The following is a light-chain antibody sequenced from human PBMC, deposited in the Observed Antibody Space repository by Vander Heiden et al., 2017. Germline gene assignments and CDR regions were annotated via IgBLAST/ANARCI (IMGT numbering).Light chain of an antibody. J-gene: IGKJ4*01. CDR3: QQDDNLPIT. CDR2: DAS. V-gene: IGKV1-33*01. CDR1: QDISNY. Sequence: DIQMTQSPSSLSASVGDRVTITCQASQDISNYLNWYQQKPGKAPKLLIYDASNLETGVPSRFSGSGSGTDFTFTIRSLQPEDFATYYCQQDDNLPITFGRGTKVDIK.